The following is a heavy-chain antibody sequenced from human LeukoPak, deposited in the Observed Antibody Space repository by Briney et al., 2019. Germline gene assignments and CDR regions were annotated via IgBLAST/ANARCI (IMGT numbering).Heavy chain of an antibody. D-gene: IGHD6-13*01. CDR2: INHSGST. Sequence: SETLSLTCAVYGGSFSGYYGSWIRQPPGRGLEWIGEINHSGSTNYNPSLKSRVTISVDTSKNQFSLKLSSVTAADTAVYYCARGRGIAAAGTFQHWGQGTLVTVSS. CDR3: ARGRGIAAAGTFQH. V-gene: IGHV4-34*01. J-gene: IGHJ1*01. CDR1: GGSFSGYY.